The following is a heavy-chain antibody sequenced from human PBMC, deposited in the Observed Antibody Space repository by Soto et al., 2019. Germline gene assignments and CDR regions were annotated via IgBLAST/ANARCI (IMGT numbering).Heavy chain of an antibody. J-gene: IGHJ6*02. CDR3: VRGTPTPGLDI. CDR1: GFTFNSYG. Sequence: LRLSCAASGFTFNSYGMHWVRQGPGNGLEWVAFISYDPTKTYYADSVRGRFSTSRDNTRNSLYLNMDSLRVGDTATYYCVRGTPTPGLDIWGRGTTVTVSS. CDR2: ISYDPTKT. V-gene: IGHV3-30*03. D-gene: IGHD1-1*01.